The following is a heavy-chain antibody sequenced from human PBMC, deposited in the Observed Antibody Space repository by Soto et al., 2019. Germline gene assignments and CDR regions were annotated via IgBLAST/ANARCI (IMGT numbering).Heavy chain of an antibody. CDR2: ISGSGGST. CDR3: AYGLWGFVDTAIY. Sequence: GGSLRLSCVASGFTFSSYAMSWVRQAPGKGLEWVSAISGSGGSTYYADSVKGRFTISRDNSKNTLYLQMNSLRAEDTAVYYCAYGLWGFVDTAIYWGQGTLVTVSS. D-gene: IGHD5-18*01. CDR1: GFTFSSYA. J-gene: IGHJ4*02. V-gene: IGHV3-23*01.